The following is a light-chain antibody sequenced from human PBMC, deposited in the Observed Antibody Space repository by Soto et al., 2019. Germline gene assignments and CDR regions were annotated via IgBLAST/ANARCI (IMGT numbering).Light chain of an antibody. CDR2: DAS. CDR3: QQFSSYPLT. V-gene: IGKV3-20*01. Sequence: ELVLTQSPGTLSLSPGGRASLSCRASQTVRNNYLAWYQQKPGQAPRLLIYDASSRATGIPDRFSGGGSGTDFTLTISRLEPEDFAVYYCQQFSSYPLTFGPGTKVDIK. CDR1: QTVRNNY. J-gene: IGKJ3*01.